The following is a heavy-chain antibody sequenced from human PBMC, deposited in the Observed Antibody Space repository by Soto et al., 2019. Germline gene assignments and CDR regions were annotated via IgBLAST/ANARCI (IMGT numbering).Heavy chain of an antibody. J-gene: IGHJ4*02. Sequence: QVQLVESGGGVVQPGNSLRLSCAGSGFPFSAEAMHWVRQAPGKGLEWVAAISYDGNNKNHAESVKGRFTVSRDNSKNTLYLQIYSLRPEDTAVYYCARDYSSGWCLDYWGQGSLVTVSS. V-gene: IGHV3-30-3*01. CDR3: ARDYSSGWCLDY. D-gene: IGHD6-13*01. CDR1: GFPFSAEA. CDR2: ISYDGNNK.